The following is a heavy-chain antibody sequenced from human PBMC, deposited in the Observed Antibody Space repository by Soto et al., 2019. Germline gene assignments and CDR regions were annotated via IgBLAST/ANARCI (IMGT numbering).Heavy chain of an antibody. CDR2: ISGSGGGI. CDR3: AKRNLVVRPPFDY. V-gene: IGHV3-23*01. CDR1: GFTFSSYA. D-gene: IGHD2-15*01. Sequence: EVQLLESGGGLVQPGGSLRLSCAASGFTFSSYAMSWVRQAPGKGLEWVSTISGSGGGIYYADSVKGRFTISRDNSKNTLDLQMNSLRVEDTAVYYCAKRNLVVRPPFDYWGQGTLVTVSS. J-gene: IGHJ4*02.